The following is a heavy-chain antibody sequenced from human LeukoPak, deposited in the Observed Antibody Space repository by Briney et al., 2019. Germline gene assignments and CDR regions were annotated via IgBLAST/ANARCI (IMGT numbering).Heavy chain of an antibody. V-gene: IGHV3-21*01. CDR1: GFTFSSYS. D-gene: IGHD6-19*01. J-gene: IGHJ4*02. CDR3: AREYSSGWYHLDY. CDR2: ISSSSSYI. Sequence: GGSLRLSCAASGFTFSSYSMNWVRQAPGKGPEWVSSISSSSSYIYYADSVKGRFTISRDNAKNSLYLQMNSLRAEDTAVYYCAREYSSGWYHLDYWGQGTLVTVSS.